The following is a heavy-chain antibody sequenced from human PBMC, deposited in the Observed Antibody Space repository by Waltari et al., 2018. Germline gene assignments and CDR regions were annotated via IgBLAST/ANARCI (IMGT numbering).Heavy chain of an antibody. CDR2: IIPIFGTA. Sequence: QVQLVQSGAEVKKPGSSVKVPCKASGGTFSSSATRWVRPAPGQGLEWMGGIIPIFGTANYAQKFQGRVTITADESTSTAYMELSSLRSEDTAVYYCARSLGYLGFWFDPWGQGTLVTVSS. D-gene: IGHD6-13*01. CDR1: GGTFSSSA. V-gene: IGHV1-69*01. CDR3: ARSLGYLGFWFDP. J-gene: IGHJ5*02.